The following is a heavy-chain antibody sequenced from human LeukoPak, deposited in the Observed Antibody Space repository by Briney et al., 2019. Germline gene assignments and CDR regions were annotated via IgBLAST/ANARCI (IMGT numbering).Heavy chain of an antibody. V-gene: IGHV1-46*01. D-gene: IGHD6-19*01. CDR1: GYIFTSYN. CDR2: INPSGGTT. CDR3: ARFAVHRRLTVAGQFGFDY. J-gene: IGHJ4*02. Sequence: GASVKVSCKASGYIFTSYNIYWVRQAPGQGLEWMGIINPSGGTTNYAQKFKGRVTMTRDTSTSTVYMELSSLRSEDTAVYYCARFAVHRRLTVAGQFGFDYWGQGTLVTVSS.